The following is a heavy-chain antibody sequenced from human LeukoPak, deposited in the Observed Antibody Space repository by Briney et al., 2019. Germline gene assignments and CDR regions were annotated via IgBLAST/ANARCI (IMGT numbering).Heavy chain of an antibody. CDR3: AKCSGGPSYFDY. V-gene: IGHV3-23*01. J-gene: IGHJ4*02. Sequence: PGGSLRLSCAASGFTFSSYAMSWVRQAPGKGLECLSAISGSGGSTYYADSVKGRFTISRDNSKNTLYLQMNSLRAEDTAVYYCAKCSGGPSYFDYWGQGTLVTVSS. D-gene: IGHD4-23*01. CDR2: ISGSGGST. CDR1: GFTFSSYA.